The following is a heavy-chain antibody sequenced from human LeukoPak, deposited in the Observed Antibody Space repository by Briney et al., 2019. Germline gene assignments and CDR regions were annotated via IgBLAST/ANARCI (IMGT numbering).Heavy chain of an antibody. CDR1: GGSISSSSYY. CDR2: IYYSGST. D-gene: IGHD5-18*01. Sequence: SETLSLTCTVSGGSISSSSYYWGWIRQPPGKGLERIGSIYYSGSTYYNPSLKSRVTISVDTSKNQFSLKLSSVTAADTAVYYCARQRYSYGSDPLDYWGQGTLVTVSS. V-gene: IGHV4-39*01. CDR3: ARQRYSYGSDPLDY. J-gene: IGHJ4*02.